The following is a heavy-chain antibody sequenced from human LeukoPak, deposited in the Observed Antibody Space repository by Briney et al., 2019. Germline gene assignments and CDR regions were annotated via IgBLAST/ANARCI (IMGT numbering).Heavy chain of an antibody. J-gene: IGHJ4*02. CDR1: GFTLSSYS. Sequence: GWSLRLSCAASGFTLSSYSMNWVRQAPGKGLEWVSYISNSSNTIYYADSVKGRFNISRDTANNSLYLQMNSLRAEDCAVCYCARGLWPLASFDCWGQGTLVTVSS. V-gene: IGHV3-48*01. CDR2: ISNSSNTI. CDR3: ARGLWPLASFDC. D-gene: IGHD5-18*01.